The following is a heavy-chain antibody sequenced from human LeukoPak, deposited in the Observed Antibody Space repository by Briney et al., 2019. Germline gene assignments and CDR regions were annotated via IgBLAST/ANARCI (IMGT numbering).Heavy chain of an antibody. V-gene: IGHV4-34*01. J-gene: IGHJ4*02. CDR1: GGSFSGYY. Sequence: PSETLSLTCGVSGGSFSGYYWNWIRQPPGKGLEWIGEINHSGSTKYDPVLKSRVPISVDTYKTQFSLKLSSAPAADTAVYYCAGGTLNPLELWYYWGQGTLVPVSS. D-gene: IGHD1-1*01. CDR2: INHSGST. CDR3: AGGTLNPLELWYY.